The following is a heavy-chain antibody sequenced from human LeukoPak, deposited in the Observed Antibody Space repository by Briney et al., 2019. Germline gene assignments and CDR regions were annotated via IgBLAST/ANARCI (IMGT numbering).Heavy chain of an antibody. CDR1: GFTFRSHA. V-gene: IGHV3-23*01. J-gene: IGHJ4*02. CDR3: ARDDGRVITDSYFDY. D-gene: IGHD1-14*01. CDR2: IYENGGTT. Sequence: GSLRLSCVGSGFTFRSHAMSWVRQAPEKGLEFVSGIYENGGTTYYADSVKGRFSISRDNSKNTLYLQMDSLRGEDTAVYYCARDDGRVITDSYFDYWGQGTLVSVSS.